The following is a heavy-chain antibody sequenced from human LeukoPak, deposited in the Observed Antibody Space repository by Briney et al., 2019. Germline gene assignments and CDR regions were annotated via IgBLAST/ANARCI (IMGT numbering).Heavy chain of an antibody. CDR3: AKSDDFWSGDSDNWFDP. V-gene: IGHV3-23*01. D-gene: IGHD3-3*01. Sequence: GGSLRLPCAASGFTFSSYAMSWVRQAPGKGLEWVSAISGSGGSTYYADSVKGRFTISRDNSKNTLYLQMNSLRAEDTAVYYCAKSDDFWSGDSDNWFDPWGQGTLVTVSS. J-gene: IGHJ5*02. CDR2: ISGSGGST. CDR1: GFTFSSYA.